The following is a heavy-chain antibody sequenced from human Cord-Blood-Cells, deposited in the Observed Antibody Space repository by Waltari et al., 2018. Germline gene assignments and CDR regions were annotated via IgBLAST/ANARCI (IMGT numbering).Heavy chain of an antibody. D-gene: IGHD3-3*01. V-gene: IGHV3-23*01. Sequence: EVQLLESGGGLVQPGGSLRLSCAASGFTFSSYAMSWVRQAPGKGLEWVSAISGSGGSTYDADAVKGRLTISRDNSKNTLYLQMNSLRAEDTAVYYCAKDNGIVEDTIFGVVMYYFDYWGQGTLVTVSS. CDR1: GFTFSSYA. J-gene: IGHJ4*02. CDR3: AKDNGIVEDTIFGVVMYYFDY. CDR2: ISGSGGST.